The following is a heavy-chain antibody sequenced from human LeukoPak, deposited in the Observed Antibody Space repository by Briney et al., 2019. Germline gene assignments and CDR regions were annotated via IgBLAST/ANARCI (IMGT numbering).Heavy chain of an antibody. Sequence: GGTLSLSCAASGFTLSSYGMSWVRQAPGKGLEWVSSISGSGGSTYYADSVKGRFTISRDNSRSTLYLQMDSVRAEDTATYYCATYRQIQVPFEFWGQGTLVTVSS. CDR3: ATYRQIQVPFEF. J-gene: IGHJ4*02. CDR1: GFTLSSYG. V-gene: IGHV3-23*01. D-gene: IGHD5-18*01. CDR2: ISGSGGST.